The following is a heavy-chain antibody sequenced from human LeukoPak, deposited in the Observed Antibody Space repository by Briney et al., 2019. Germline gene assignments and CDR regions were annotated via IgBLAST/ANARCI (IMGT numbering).Heavy chain of an antibody. V-gene: IGHV4-4*07. CDR1: GGSISSYY. Sequence: SETLSLTCTVSGGSISSYYWSWIRQPAGKGLEWIGRIYTSGRTNYNPSLKSRVTMSVDTSKNQFSRKLSSVTAAYTAVYYCAREGTTYYDFWSGYYSDNWFAPWGQGTLVTVSS. CDR2: IYTSGRT. D-gene: IGHD3-3*01. J-gene: IGHJ5*02. CDR3: AREGTTYYDFWSGYYSDNWFAP.